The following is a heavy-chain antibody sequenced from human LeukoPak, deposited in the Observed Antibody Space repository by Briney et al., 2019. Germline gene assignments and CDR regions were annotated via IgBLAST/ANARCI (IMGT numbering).Heavy chain of an antibody. V-gene: IGHV4-34*01. Sequence: SETLSLTCAVYGGSFSGYYWSWIRQPPGKGLEWIGEINHSGSTNYNPSLKSRVTISVDTSKNQFSLKLSSVTAADTAVYYCARKGRGYSSGLDYWGQGTLVTVSS. CDR2: INHSGST. CDR1: GGSFSGYY. CDR3: ARKGRGYSSGLDY. J-gene: IGHJ4*02. D-gene: IGHD6-25*01.